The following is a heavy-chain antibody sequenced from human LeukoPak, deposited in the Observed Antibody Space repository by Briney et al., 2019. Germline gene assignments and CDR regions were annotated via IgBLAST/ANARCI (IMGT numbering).Heavy chain of an antibody. Sequence: GGSLRLSCAASGFTLSSYSMNWVRQAPGKGLEWVSSISSSSSYIYYADSVKGRLTISRDNAKNSLYLQMNSLRAEDTAVYYCARATAMALDYWGQGTLVTVSS. CDR1: GFTLSSYS. V-gene: IGHV3-21*01. CDR3: ARATAMALDY. D-gene: IGHD5-18*01. J-gene: IGHJ4*02. CDR2: ISSSSSYI.